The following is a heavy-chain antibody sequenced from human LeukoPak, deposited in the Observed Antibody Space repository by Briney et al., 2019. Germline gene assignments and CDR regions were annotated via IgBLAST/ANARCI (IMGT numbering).Heavy chain of an antibody. D-gene: IGHD3-22*01. CDR3: AREGGDGSGYHDY. CDR1: GGSISSSGLH. J-gene: IGHJ4*02. V-gene: IGHV4-39*07. Sequence: SETLSLTCTVSGGSISSSGLHWGWFRQPPGKGLEWIGSIYYSGSTYYNPSLNSRVTISVDTSKNQFSLKLRSVTASDTAVYYCAREGGDGSGYHDYWGQGTLVSVSS. CDR2: IYYSGST.